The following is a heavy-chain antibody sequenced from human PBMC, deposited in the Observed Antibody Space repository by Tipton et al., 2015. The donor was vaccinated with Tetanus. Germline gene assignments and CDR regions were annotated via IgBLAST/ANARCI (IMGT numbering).Heavy chain of an antibody. CDR3: ARDRGDYIYYGMDV. J-gene: IGHJ6*02. Sequence: QLVQSGAEVKKPGASLKVSCKASGYTFTGYYLYWVRQAPGQGLEWMGWIDPNSGGTVYAQKFQGRVTMTRDTSISTVDMELRRLSSDDTAVYYCARDRGDYIYYGMDVWGPGTTVTVSS. CDR1: GYTFTGYY. CDR2: IDPNSGGT. V-gene: IGHV1-2*02.